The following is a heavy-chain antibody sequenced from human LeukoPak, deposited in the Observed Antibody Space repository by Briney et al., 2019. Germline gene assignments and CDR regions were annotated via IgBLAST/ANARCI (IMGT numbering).Heavy chain of an antibody. J-gene: IGHJ4*02. V-gene: IGHV3-74*01. CDR1: GFTFSSNW. CDR2: INSDGSTT. Sequence: GGSLRLSCAASGFTFSSNWMYWVRHAPGKGLVWVSRINSDGSTTSYVDSVKGRFTISRDNAKSTLYLQMNSLRAEDTAVYYCARGGPIDYWGQGTLVTAPS. CDR3: ARGGPIDY.